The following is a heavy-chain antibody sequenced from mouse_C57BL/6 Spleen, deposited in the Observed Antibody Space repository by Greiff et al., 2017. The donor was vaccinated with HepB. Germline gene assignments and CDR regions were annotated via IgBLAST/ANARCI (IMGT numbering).Heavy chain of an antibody. CDR1: GFTFSSYA. CDR2: ISDGGSYT. J-gene: IGHJ2*01. Sequence: DVKLVESGGGLVKPGGSLKLSCAASGFTFSSYAMSWVRQTPEKRLEWVATISDGGSYTYYPDNVKGRFTISRDNAKNNLYLQMSHLKSEDTAMYYCARDDWDVGYFDYWGQGTTLTVSS. CDR3: ARDDWDVGYFDY. V-gene: IGHV5-4*01. D-gene: IGHD4-1*01.